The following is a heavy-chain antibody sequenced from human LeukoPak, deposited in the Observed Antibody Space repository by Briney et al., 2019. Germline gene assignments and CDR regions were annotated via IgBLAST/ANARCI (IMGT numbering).Heavy chain of an antibody. CDR2: ISVSGGST. V-gene: IGHV3-23*01. CDR1: GFTFSNYV. CDR3: AKDRRYCSSTSCYNSGEIDY. D-gene: IGHD2-2*02. J-gene: IGHJ4*02. Sequence: PGGSLRLSCAASGFTFSNYVVSWVRQAPGKGLEWVSAISVSGGSTYYAESVKGRFTISRDNSKNTLNLQMNSLGADDTAVYYCAKDRRYCSSTSCYNSGEIDYWGQGILVTVSS.